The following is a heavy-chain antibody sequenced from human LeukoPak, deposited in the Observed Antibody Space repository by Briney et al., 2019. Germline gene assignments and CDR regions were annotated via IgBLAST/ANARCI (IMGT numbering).Heavy chain of an antibody. CDR3: ASLGGATVSYYYGMDV. D-gene: IGHD3-16*01. V-gene: IGHV3-11*01. CDR1: GFTFSDYY. J-gene: IGHJ6*02. CDR2: ISSSGSTI. Sequence: GGSLRLSCAASGFTFSDYYMSWIRQAPGKGLEWVSCISSSGSTIYYADSVKGRFTISRDNAKNSLYLQMNSLRAEDTAVYYCASLGGATVSYYYGMDVWGQGTTVTVSS.